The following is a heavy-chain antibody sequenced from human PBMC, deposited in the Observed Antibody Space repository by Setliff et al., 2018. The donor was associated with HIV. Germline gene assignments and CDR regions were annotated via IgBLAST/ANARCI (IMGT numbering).Heavy chain of an antibody. CDR3: ARDGDSRDGRLYHYYYMDV. Sequence: ASVKVSCKTSGYTFISHGISWVRQAPGQGPEWMGWISGYNANTNYALGFWGRLTMSTDTSTGTAYMELWSLRSADTAVYYCARDGDSRDGRLYHYYYMDVWGEGTTVTVSS. CDR2: ISGYNANT. J-gene: IGHJ6*03. V-gene: IGHV1-18*01. CDR1: GYTFISHG. D-gene: IGHD1-26*01.